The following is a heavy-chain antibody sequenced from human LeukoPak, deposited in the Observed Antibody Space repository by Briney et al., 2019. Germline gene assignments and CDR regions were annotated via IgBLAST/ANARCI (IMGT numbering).Heavy chain of an antibody. CDR2: IYTSGST. D-gene: IGHD6-13*01. CDR3: AKDKQQLVPDIFDI. J-gene: IGHJ3*02. V-gene: IGHV4-61*02. Sequence: SETLSLTCTVSGGSISSGSYYWSWIRQPAGKGLEWIGRIYTSGSTNYNPSLKSRVTISVDTSKNQFSLKLSSVTAADTAVYYCAKDKQQLVPDIFDIWGQGTMVTVSS. CDR1: GGSISSGSYY.